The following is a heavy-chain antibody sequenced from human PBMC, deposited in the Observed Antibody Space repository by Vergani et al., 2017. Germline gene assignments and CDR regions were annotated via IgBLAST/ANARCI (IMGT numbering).Heavy chain of an antibody. CDR2: ISGSVGST. CDR1: GFTFNHYA. D-gene: IGHD5-12*01. J-gene: IGHJ6*04. Sequence: EVQLLESGGDLVQPGGSLRLSCAASGFTFNHYAMNWVRQAPGKGLEWVSGISGSVGSTYNAGSVKGRFTISRDSSKNTLYLQMKSLSAGDTAVYYCAKANPRNRGYDYLNDYHAMDVGGRGTTVTVSS. V-gene: IGHV3-23*01. CDR3: AKANPRNRGYDYLNDYHAMDV.